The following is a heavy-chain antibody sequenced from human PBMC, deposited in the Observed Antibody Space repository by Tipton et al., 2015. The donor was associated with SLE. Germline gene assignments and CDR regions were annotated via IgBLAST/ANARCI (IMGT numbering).Heavy chain of an antibody. CDR3: ARGTGKFDY. CDR2: INHRGST. V-gene: IGHV4-34*01. D-gene: IGHD7-27*01. CDR1: GGSFSGYY. J-gene: IGHJ4*02. Sequence: TLSLTCAVYGGSFSGYYWSWIRQPPGKGLEWIGEINHRGSTNYNPSLKSRVTISVETSKNQFSLKLSSVTAADTAVYYCARGTGKFDYWGQGTLVTVSS.